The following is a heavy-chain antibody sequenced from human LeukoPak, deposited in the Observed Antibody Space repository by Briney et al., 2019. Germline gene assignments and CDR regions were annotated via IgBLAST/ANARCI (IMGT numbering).Heavy chain of an antibody. CDR3: ARRYCSSTSCLLDY. V-gene: IGHV3-48*03. Sequence: GGSLRLSCAASGFTFTTYEMNWVRQAPGKGLEWVSHISSSGSTIYYADSVKGRFTISRDNAKNSLYLQMDSLRAEDTAVYYCARRYCSSTSCLLDYWGRGTLVTVSS. J-gene: IGHJ4*02. D-gene: IGHD2-2*01. CDR1: GFTFTTYE. CDR2: ISSSGSTI.